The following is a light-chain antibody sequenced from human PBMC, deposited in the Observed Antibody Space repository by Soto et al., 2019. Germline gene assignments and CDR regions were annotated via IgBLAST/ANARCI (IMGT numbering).Light chain of an antibody. CDR1: QGISSN. Sequence: EIVMTQSPATLSVSPGERATDSCRASQGISSNLAWYQHKPGQAPRLLIYGASTRATGIPARFSGSGSGTEFTLTISSLQSEDFAVYYCQQYNSWPPISFGPGTKVDI. J-gene: IGKJ3*01. CDR3: QQYNSWPPIS. V-gene: IGKV3-15*01. CDR2: GAS.